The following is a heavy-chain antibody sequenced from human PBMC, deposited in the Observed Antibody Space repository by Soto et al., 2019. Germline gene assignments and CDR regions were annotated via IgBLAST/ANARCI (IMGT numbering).Heavy chain of an antibody. CDR3: AKNFDY. V-gene: IGHV4-34*01. CDR1: GGSFSDSY. CDR2: INHSGNS. J-gene: IGHJ4*02. Sequence: TSETLSLTCAVYGGSFSDSYWSWIRQPPGKGLEWIGDINHSGNSNYSPSLKSRVTISVDTSKNHFSLKLNSVTAADSAVYYCAKNFDYWGQGTLVTVSS.